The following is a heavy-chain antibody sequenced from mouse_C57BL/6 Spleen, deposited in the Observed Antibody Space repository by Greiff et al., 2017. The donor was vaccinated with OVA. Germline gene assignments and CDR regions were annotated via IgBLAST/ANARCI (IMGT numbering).Heavy chain of an antibody. CDR2: INPNYGTT. CDR1: GYSFTDYN. D-gene: IGHD1-1*01. CDR3: ARRGFYYGSSYGDFDV. J-gene: IGHJ1*03. V-gene: IGHV1-39*01. Sequence: EVKLVESGPELVKPGASVKISCKASGYSFTDYNMNWVKQSNGKSLEWIGVINPNYGTTSYNQKFKGKATLTVDQSSSTAYMQLNSLTSEDSAVYYCARRGFYYGSSYGDFDVWGTGTTVTVSS.